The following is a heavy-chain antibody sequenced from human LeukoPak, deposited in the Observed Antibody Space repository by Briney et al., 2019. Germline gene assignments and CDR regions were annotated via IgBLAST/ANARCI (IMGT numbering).Heavy chain of an antibody. D-gene: IGHD1-1*01. Sequence: SLRLSCEASGFTFGNNAMHWVRQAPGKGREWVSGINWNSGRVSYADSVNGRFTISRDNAKNSLYLQLSSLTVDDTAVYYCSKGAGYEQESRLEYWGQGALVTVSS. V-gene: IGHV3-9*01. J-gene: IGHJ4*02. CDR2: INWNSGRV. CDR1: GFTFGNNA. CDR3: SKGAGYEQESRLEY.